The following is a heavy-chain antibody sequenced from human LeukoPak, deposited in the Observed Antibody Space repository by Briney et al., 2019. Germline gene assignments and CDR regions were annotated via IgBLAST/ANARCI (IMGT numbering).Heavy chain of an antibody. CDR2: ISGSGGST. J-gene: IGHJ4*02. CDR3: AKSQGSCSGGSCYPSPFDY. CDR1: GFTFSSYA. Sequence: PGGSLRLSCAAPGFTFSSYAMSWVRQAPGKGLEWVSAISGSGGSTYYADSVKGRFTISRDNSKNTLYLQMNSLRAEDTAVYYCAKSQGSCSGGSCYPSPFDYWGQGTLVTVSS. V-gene: IGHV3-23*01. D-gene: IGHD2-15*01.